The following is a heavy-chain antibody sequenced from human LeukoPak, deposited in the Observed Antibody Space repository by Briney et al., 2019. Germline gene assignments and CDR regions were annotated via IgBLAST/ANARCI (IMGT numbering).Heavy chain of an antibody. Sequence: GGSLRLSCAASGFTFSSYPMHWVRQAPGKGLEHVSGISSNGGSTHYANSVKGRFTISRDNSKNTLHLQMGSLRAEDMAVYYCARFSGSGGSYYFDYWGQGTVVTVSS. V-gene: IGHV3-64*01. D-gene: IGHD6-19*01. CDR1: GFTFSSYP. J-gene: IGHJ4*02. CDR3: ARFSGSGGSYYFDY. CDR2: ISSNGGST.